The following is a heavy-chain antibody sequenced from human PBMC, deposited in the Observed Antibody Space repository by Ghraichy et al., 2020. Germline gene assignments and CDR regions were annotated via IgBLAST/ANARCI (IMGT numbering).Heavy chain of an antibody. CDR3: AKDTEGRTVVTLYYFDY. J-gene: IGHJ4*02. V-gene: IGHV3-43*01. CDR2: ISWDGGST. CDR1: GFTFDDYT. Sequence: GGSLRLSCAASGFTFDDYTMHWVRQAPGKGLEWVSLISWDGGSTYYADSVKGRFTISRDNSKNSLYLQMNSLRTEDTALYYCAKDTEGRTVVTLYYFDYWGQGTLVTVSS. D-gene: IGHD4-23*01.